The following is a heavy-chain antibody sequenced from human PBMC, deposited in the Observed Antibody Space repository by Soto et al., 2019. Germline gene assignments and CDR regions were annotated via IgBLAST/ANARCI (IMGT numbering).Heavy chain of an antibody. J-gene: IGHJ6*02. CDR1: GGTFSSYA. D-gene: IGHD6-13*01. CDR2: IIPIFGTA. CDR3: ARDLYSSSWYGVVTAHYGMDV. Sequence: GASVKVSCKASGGTFSSYAISWVRQAPGQGLEWMGGIIPIFGTANYAQKFQGRVTITADESTSTAYMELSSLRSEDTAVYYCARDLYSSSWYGVVTAHYGMDVWGQGTTVTVSS. V-gene: IGHV1-69*13.